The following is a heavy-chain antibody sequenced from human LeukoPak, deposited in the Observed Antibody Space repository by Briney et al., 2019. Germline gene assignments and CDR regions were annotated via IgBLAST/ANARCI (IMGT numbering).Heavy chain of an antibody. V-gene: IGHV3-74*01. CDR3: AKGPWLAYPYYFDY. CDR2: IYGDGSST. Sequence: GGSLRLSCAASGFTFSNYWMHWVRQAPGKGLVWVSRIYGDGSSTSYADSVKGRFTISRDNAKNTLYLQMNRLRVEDTAVYYCAKGPWLAYPYYFDYWGQGTLVTVSS. J-gene: IGHJ4*02. D-gene: IGHD6-19*01. CDR1: GFTFSNYW.